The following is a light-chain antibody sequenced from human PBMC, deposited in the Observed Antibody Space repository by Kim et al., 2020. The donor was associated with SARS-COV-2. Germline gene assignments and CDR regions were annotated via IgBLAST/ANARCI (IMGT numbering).Light chain of an antibody. CDR1: SLRSYY. CDR3: NSRDSSGNHWV. Sequence: SSELTQDTAVSVALGQTVRITCQGDSLRSYYASWYQQKPGQAPVLVIYGQNNRPSGIPDRFSGSSSGNTASLTITGAQAEDEADYYCNSRDSSGNHWVFGGGTKLTVL. CDR2: GQN. V-gene: IGLV3-19*01. J-gene: IGLJ3*02.